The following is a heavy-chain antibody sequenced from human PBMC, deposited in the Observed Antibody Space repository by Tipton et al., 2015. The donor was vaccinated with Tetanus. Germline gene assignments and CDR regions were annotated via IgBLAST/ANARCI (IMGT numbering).Heavy chain of an antibody. CDR2: INHSGST. J-gene: IGHJ3*01. Sequence: TLSLTCAVSCESLSGHFWSWIRQSPGKGLEWIGEINHSGSTTYSPSFKSRVTISVDTPKNQFSLKLTSLTVADTAVYYCARRSYCSSSRCFDAFYLWGQGTMVTVSS. CDR1: CESLSGHF. CDR3: ARRSYCSSSRCFDAFYL. D-gene: IGHD2-2*01. V-gene: IGHV4-34*01.